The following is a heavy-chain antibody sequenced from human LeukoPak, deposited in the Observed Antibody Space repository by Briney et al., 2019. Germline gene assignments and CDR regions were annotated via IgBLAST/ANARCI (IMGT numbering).Heavy chain of an antibody. J-gene: IGHJ6*03. Sequence: PSETLSLTCTVSGGSISSYYWSWIRQPPGKGLEWIGYIYYSGSTNYNPSLKSRVTISVDTSKNQFSLKLSSVTAAGTAVYYCARIPVNRYYYYHMDVWGKGTTVTVSS. CDR3: ARIPVNRYYYYHMDV. CDR1: GGSISSYY. V-gene: IGHV4-59*01. CDR2: IYYSGST.